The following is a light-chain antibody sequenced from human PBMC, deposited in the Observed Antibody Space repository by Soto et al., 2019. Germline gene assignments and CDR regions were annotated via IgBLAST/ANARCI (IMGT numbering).Light chain of an antibody. J-gene: IGKJ5*01. CDR3: QQRSNWPPIT. Sequence: LTQSPSTLSLSTGERATLSCRASQSVSSYLAWYQQKPGQAPRLLIYDASNRATGIPARFSGSGSGTDFTLTISSLEPEDFAVYYCQQRSNWPPITFGQGTRLEIK. CDR2: DAS. CDR1: QSVSSY. V-gene: IGKV3-11*01.